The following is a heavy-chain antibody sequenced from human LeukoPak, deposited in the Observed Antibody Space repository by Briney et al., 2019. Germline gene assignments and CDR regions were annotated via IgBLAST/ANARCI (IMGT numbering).Heavy chain of an antibody. CDR3: ARAFYYDSTGYYYPFNY. D-gene: IGHD3-22*01. Sequence: SETLSLTCTVSGGSISTYYWSWIRQPPGKGLEWIGYIYYSGRTNYNPSLKSRVTISVDTSKNQFSLKLSSVTAADAAVYYCARAFYYDSTGYYYPFNYWGQGTLVTVSS. CDR1: GGSISTYY. V-gene: IGHV4-59*01. CDR2: IYYSGRT. J-gene: IGHJ4*02.